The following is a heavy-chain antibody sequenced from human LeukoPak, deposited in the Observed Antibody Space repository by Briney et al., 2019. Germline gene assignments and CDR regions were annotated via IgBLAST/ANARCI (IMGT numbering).Heavy chain of an antibody. J-gene: IGHJ4*02. CDR3: AREETRITMLRGVTYFEY. V-gene: IGHV3-23*01. CDR1: GFTFSSHG. CDR2: ISGSGGNT. Sequence: PGGSLRLSCAASGFTFSSHGMNWVRQAPGKGLEWVSGISGSGGNTYYADSVKGRFTISRDNSKNTLYLQMNSLRAEDTALYYCAREETRITMLRGVTYFEYWGQGTLVTVSS. D-gene: IGHD3-10*01.